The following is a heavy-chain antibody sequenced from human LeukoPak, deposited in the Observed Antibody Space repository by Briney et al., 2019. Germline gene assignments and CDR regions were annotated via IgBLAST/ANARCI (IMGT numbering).Heavy chain of an antibody. CDR1: GFIVSSRY. CDR2: IYITGNT. Sequence: GGSLRLSCAASGFIVSSRYMTWVRQTPGKGLEYISVIYITGNTFYADSVKGRFSLSRDNSVNTVFLHLSGLRAEDTGVYYCASGRSYFPIEYWGQGTPVTVAS. D-gene: IGHD5-18*01. J-gene: IGHJ4*02. CDR3: ASGRSYFPIEY. V-gene: IGHV3-53*01.